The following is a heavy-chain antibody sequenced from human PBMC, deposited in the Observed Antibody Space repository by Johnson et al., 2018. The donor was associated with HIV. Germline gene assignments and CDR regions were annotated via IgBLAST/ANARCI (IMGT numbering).Heavy chain of an antibody. CDR1: GFPFSSYA. CDR2: IGGSGAGT. Sequence: VQLVESGGGLVQPGGSLRLSCAASGFPFSSYAMTWVRQAPGKGLEWVSTIGGSGAGTFYADSVRGRFTVSRDNSKDTLYLQMNSLRAEDTALYYCAKAPGTGGWRASDIWGRGTMVTVSS. CDR3: AKAPGTGGWRASDI. D-gene: IGHD1-14*01. V-gene: IGHV3-23*04. J-gene: IGHJ3*02.